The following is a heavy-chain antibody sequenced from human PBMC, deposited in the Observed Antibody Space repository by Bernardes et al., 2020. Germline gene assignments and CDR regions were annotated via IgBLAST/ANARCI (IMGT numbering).Heavy chain of an antibody. CDR1: GFTFSTYW. J-gene: IGHJ4*02. D-gene: IGHD2-2*01. CDR3: ARDAGTSSSSDY. Sequence: GSLRLSCTASGFTFSTYWMHWVRQAPGKGLVWVSHINTDGRSTTYADSVKGRFTISRDNAKNTLFLQMNSLRAEDTAVYYCARDAGTSSSSDYWGQGTLVTVSS. CDR2: INTDGRST. V-gene: IGHV3-74*01.